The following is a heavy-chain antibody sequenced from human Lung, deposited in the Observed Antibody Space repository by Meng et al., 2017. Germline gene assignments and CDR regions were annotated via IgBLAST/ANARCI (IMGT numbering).Heavy chain of an antibody. V-gene: IGHV3-15*01. Sequence: EGRLVESGGGFLKPRGSLRLSCAASVFTFSNAWMTWVRQAPGKGLEWIGRMKSNVDGGTVDYAAAVKGRFFISRDDSENTFYLQMNSLKTEDTAVYYCSGHVDYWGHGTLVTVSS. J-gene: IGHJ4*01. CDR2: MKSNVDGGTV. CDR1: VFTFSNAW. CDR3: SGHVDY.